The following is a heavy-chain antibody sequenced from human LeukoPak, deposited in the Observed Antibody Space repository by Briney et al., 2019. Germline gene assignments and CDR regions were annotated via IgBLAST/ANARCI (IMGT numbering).Heavy chain of an antibody. CDR1: GFTFSSYA. J-gene: IGHJ4*02. D-gene: IGHD6-19*01. Sequence: GGSLRLSCAASGFTFSSYAMHWVRQAPGKGLEWVAVIWYDGSNKYYADSVKGRFTISRDNSKNTLYLQMNSLRAEDTAVYYCAKDGEPGIAVAGPGGYWGQGTLVTVSS. V-gene: IGHV3-33*06. CDR2: IWYDGSNK. CDR3: AKDGEPGIAVAGPGGY.